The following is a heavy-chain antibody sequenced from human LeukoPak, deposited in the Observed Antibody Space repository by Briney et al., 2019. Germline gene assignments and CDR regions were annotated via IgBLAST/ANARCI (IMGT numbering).Heavy chain of an antibody. CDR3: ARTLTTGGLDY. V-gene: IGHV4-59*12. CDR2: IYYSGST. Sequence: SETLSLTCTVSGGSISSYYWSWIRQPPGKGLEWIGYIYYSGSTNYNPSLKSRVTISVDTSKNQFSLKLSSVTAADTAVYYCARTLTTGGLDYWGQGTLVTVSS. CDR1: GGSISSYY. D-gene: IGHD4-17*01. J-gene: IGHJ4*02.